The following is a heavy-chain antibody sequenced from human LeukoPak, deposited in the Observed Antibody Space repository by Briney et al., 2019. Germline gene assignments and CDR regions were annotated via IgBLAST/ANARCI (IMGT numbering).Heavy chain of an antibody. J-gene: IGHJ4*02. CDR1: GFTFSNHW. Sequence: PGGSLRLSCAASGFTFSNHWMHWVRQAPGKGLMWVSRINRGGSRTDYADSVKGRSTISRDDAKNTLYLQLNSLRAEDTAVYFCARGGSDTAMAHDYWGQGTLVTVSS. V-gene: IGHV3-74*01. CDR3: ARGGSDTAMAHDY. D-gene: IGHD5-18*01. CDR2: INRGGSRT.